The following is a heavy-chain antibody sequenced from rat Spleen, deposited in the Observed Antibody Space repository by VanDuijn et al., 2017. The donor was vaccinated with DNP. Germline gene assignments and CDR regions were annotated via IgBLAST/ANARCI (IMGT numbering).Heavy chain of an antibody. CDR3: VRGRYSTYMSYVMDA. D-gene: IGHD1-2*01. Sequence: EVQLQESGPGLVKPSQSLSLTCSVTFYSITSSNNWNWLRKFPENRLEWMGHINGAGSTNYNPSLKIRISITRDTSKNRFFLRVNSVTTEDTATYYCVRGRYSTYMSYVMDAWGQGASVTVSS. CDR2: INGAGST. CDR1: FYSITSSNN. J-gene: IGHJ4*01. V-gene: IGHV3-3*01.